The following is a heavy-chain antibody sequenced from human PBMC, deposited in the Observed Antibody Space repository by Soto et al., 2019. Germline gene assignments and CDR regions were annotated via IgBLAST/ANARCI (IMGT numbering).Heavy chain of an antibody. D-gene: IGHD3-10*01. CDR1: GDSIRSYY. CDR3: ARGRRSHLLPLWFGDGEYGMDV. CDR2: VFHTGNT. V-gene: IGHV4-59*01. J-gene: IGHJ6*02. Sequence: SETLSLTCSVSGDSIRSYYWTWIRQPPGKGLQWIGYVFHTGNTNYNPSLKSRVTISEDASKNQVSLRLSSVTAADTAVYYCARGRRSHLLPLWFGDGEYGMDVWGQGTTVTVSS.